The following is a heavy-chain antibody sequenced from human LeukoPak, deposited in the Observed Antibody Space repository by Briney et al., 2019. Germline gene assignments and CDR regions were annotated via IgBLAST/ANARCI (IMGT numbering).Heavy chain of an antibody. D-gene: IGHD6-13*01. CDR2: IGTGGDT. Sequence: PGGSLRLSCAASGFAFSSYALHWVRPAPGKGLEWVSAIGTGGDTYYADSVMGRFTISRDNAKKSLYLHMNSLIAEDMAVYYCARAVAAAVIDYWGQGTLVTVSS. CDR3: ARAVAAAVIDY. V-gene: IGHV3-47*01. J-gene: IGHJ4*02. CDR1: GFAFSSYA.